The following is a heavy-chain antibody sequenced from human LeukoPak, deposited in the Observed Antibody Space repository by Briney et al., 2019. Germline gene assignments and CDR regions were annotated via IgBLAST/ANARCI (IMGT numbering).Heavy chain of an antibody. CDR2: TYYRSKWYN. V-gene: IGHV6-1*01. CDR1: GDSVSSNSAA. D-gene: IGHD1-26*01. CDR3: ARVAFWGELLGHDAFDI. J-gene: IGHJ3*02. Sequence: SQTLSLTCAISGDSVSSNSAAWNWIRQSPSRGLEWLGRTYYRSKWYNDYAVSVKSRITINPDTSKNQFSLQLNSVTPEDTAVYYCARVAFWGELLGHDAFDIWGQGTMVTVSS.